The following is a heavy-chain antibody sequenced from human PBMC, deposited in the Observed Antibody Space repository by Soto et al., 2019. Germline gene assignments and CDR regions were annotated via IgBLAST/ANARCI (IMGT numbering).Heavy chain of an antibody. CDR3: ARDRREAAAGRYYYYYYMDV. V-gene: IGHV4-59*01. CDR1: GGSISSYY. CDR2: IYYSGST. J-gene: IGHJ6*03. D-gene: IGHD6-13*01. Sequence: SETLSLTCTASGGSISSYYWSWIRQPPGKGLEWIGYIYYSGSTNYNPSLKSRVTISVDTSKNQFSLKLSSVTAADTAVYYCARDRREAAAGRYYYYYYMDVWGKGTTVTVSS.